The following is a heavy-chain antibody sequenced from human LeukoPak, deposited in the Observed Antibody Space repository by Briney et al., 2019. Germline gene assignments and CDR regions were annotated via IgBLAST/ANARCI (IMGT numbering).Heavy chain of an antibody. D-gene: IGHD6-13*01. CDR1: GFTFSSYG. CDR3: AKAQAAAGSDAFDI. CDR2: IRYDGSNK. Sequence: TGGSLRLSCAASGFTFSSYGMHWVRQAPGKGLEWVAFIRYDGSNKYYADSVKGRFTISRDNSKNTLYLQMNSLRAEDTAVYYCAKAQAAAGSDAFDIWGQGTMVTVSS. J-gene: IGHJ3*02. V-gene: IGHV3-30*02.